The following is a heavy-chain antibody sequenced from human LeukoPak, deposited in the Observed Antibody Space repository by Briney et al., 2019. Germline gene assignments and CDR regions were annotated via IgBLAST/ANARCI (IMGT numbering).Heavy chain of an antibody. D-gene: IGHD3-22*01. CDR2: IYSGGST. V-gene: IGHV3-53*01. CDR3: ARELIDSSGYLPAYYSDY. CDR1: GFTFSSYW. Sequence: SGGSLRLSCAASGFTFSSYWMSWVRQAPGKGLEWVSVIYSGGSTYYADSVKGRFTISRDNSKNTLYLQMNSLRAEDTAVYYCARELIDSSGYLPAYYSDYWGQGTLVTVSS. J-gene: IGHJ4*02.